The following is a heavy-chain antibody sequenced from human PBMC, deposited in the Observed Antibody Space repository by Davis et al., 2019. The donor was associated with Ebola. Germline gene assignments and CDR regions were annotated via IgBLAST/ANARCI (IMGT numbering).Heavy chain of an antibody. J-gene: IGHJ6*02. CDR1: GFIFSSYE. CDR2: IKEDGSEK. Sequence: GEPLKISCAASGFIFSSYEMNWVRQAPEKGLEWVANIKEDGSEKYYVDSVKGRFTIYRDNAKNSLYLQMNTLRAEDTAVYYCARLRWWDRSADVWGRGTTVTVSS. CDR3: ARLRWWDRSADV. V-gene: IGHV3-7*01. D-gene: IGHD2-8*02.